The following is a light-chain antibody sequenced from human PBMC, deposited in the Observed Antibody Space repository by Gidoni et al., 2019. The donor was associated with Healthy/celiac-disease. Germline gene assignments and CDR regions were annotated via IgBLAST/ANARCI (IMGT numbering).Light chain of an antibody. CDR3: VLYMGSGIHVL. CDR1: SGSVYTSDY. CDR2: STN. J-gene: IGLJ2*01. V-gene: IGLV8-61*01. Sequence: QTVVTQEPPFSVSPSGPDTLTCGVSSGSVYTSDYPSWYQQTLGQAPRTLLYSTNTRSSGVPDRFSGSILGNKAALTITGAQADDESDYYCVLYMGSGIHVLFGGGTKLTVL.